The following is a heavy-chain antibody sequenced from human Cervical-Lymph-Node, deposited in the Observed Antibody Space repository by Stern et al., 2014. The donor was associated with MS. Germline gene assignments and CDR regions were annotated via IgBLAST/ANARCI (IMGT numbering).Heavy chain of an antibody. Sequence: QLQLQESGPGLVKPSETLSLTCTVSGGSINNHYWNWIRQSPGKGLEWIGYIYYTGITTYNPSLQSRVTLSVDTSKNQFSLQVTSVTASDTAVYYCARGHGSYSRDFDFWGQGALVSVSS. V-gene: IGHV4-59*08. CDR2: IYYTGIT. CDR1: GGSINNHY. CDR3: ARGHGSYSRDFDF. J-gene: IGHJ4*02. D-gene: IGHD1-26*01.